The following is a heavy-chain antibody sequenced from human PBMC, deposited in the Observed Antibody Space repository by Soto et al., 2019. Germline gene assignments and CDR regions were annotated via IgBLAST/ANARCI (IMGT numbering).Heavy chain of an antibody. Sequence: EVQLLESGGGLVQPGGSLRLSCAASGFTFSSYAMSWVRQAPGKGLEWVSAISGSGGSTYYADSVKGRITISRDNYKNTLYLQMNSLRAEDTAVYYCAKDHPEECSSTSCFPYWFDPWGQGTLVTVSS. D-gene: IGHD2-2*01. V-gene: IGHV3-23*01. J-gene: IGHJ5*02. CDR1: GFTFSSYA. CDR3: AKDHPEECSSTSCFPYWFDP. CDR2: ISGSGGST.